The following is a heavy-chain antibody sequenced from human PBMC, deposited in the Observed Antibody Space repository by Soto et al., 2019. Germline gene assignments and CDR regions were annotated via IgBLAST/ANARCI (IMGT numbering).Heavy chain of an antibody. J-gene: IGHJ3*02. CDR1: GGSISSYY. CDR3: ARQNYSYRIDI. D-gene: IGHD1-7*01. CDR2: IYYSGST. V-gene: IGHV4-59*01. Sequence: SETLSLTCTVSGGSISSYYWSWIRQPPGKGLEWIGYIYYSGSTNYNPSLKSRVTISVDTSKNQFSLKLSSVTAADTAVYYCARQNYSYRIDIWGQGTMVTVSS.